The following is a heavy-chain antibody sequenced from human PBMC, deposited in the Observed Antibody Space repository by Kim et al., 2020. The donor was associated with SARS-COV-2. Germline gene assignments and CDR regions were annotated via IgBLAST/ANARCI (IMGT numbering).Heavy chain of an antibody. V-gene: IGHV3-30*01. J-gene: IGHJ4*02. D-gene: IGHD6-19*01. Sequence: ADSVKGRFTISRDNSKNTLYLQMNSLRAEDTAVYYCARTPGAVAVDFDYWGQGTLVTVSS. CDR3: ARTPGAVAVDFDY.